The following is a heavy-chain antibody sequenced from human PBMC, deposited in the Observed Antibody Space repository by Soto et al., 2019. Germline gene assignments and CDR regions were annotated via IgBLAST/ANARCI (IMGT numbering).Heavy chain of an antibody. CDR3: ATGLNDILTGSPVGY. Sequence: ASVKVSCKVSGYTLTELSMHWVRQAPGKGLEWMGGFDPEDGETIYAQKFQGRVTMTEDTSTDTAYMELSSLGSGDTAVYYCATGLNDILTGSPVGYWGQGTLVTVSS. V-gene: IGHV1-24*01. CDR1: GYTLTELS. CDR2: FDPEDGET. D-gene: IGHD3-9*01. J-gene: IGHJ4*02.